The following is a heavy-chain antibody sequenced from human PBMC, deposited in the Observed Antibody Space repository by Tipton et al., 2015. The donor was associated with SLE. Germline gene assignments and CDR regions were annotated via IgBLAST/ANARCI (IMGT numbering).Heavy chain of an antibody. CDR3: AREEAARPGWYFDL. J-gene: IGHJ2*01. CDR1: GGSISSYY. Sequence: TLSLTCTVSGGSISSYYWSWIRQPAGKGLEWIGGIYTSGSTNYNPSLKSRVTMSVDTSKNQFSLKLSSVTAADTAVYYCAREEAARPGWYFDLWGRGTLVTVSS. CDR2: IYTSGST. V-gene: IGHV4-4*07. D-gene: IGHD6-6*01.